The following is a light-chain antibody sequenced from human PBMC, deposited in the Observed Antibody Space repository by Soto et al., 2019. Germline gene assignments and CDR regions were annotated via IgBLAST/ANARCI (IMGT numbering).Light chain of an antibody. J-gene: IGLJ1*01. CDR3: QVWDSDSDPSYV. CDR2: DDT. V-gene: IGLV3-21*02. Sequence: SYELTQPPSVSVAPGQTARISCGGNNIGAYSVYWYQQKPGQAPVLVVYDDTDRPSVVPERFSGSNSGNTATLTISSVEAGDEAAYYCQVWDSDSDPSYVFGTGTKLTVL. CDR1: NIGAYS.